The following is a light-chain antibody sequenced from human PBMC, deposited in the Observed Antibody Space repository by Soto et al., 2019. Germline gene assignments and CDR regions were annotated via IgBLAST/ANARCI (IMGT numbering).Light chain of an antibody. V-gene: IGKV1-33*01. CDR2: DAS. CDR1: QDINNY. CDR3: QQYENLPRT. Sequence: DIQMTQSPSSLSASVGDRVTITCQASQDINNYLNWYQQKPGKAPKLLIYDASNLETGAPSRFSGSGSGAHFTFTISSLQPEDIATYFCQQYENLPRTFGQGTKVEIK. J-gene: IGKJ1*01.